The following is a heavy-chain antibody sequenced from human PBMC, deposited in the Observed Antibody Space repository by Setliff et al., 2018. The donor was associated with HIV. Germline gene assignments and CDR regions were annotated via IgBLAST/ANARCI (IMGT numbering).Heavy chain of an antibody. CDR2: IYHSGRT. J-gene: IGHJ3*02. Sequence: SETLSLTCAASGYSIGSGYYWGWIRQPPGKGLEWIGSIYHSGRTYYNPSLKSRVTISVDTSKNQFSLKLSSVTAADTAVYYCARNPCSGGSCPDAFDIWGQGTMVTVSS. V-gene: IGHV4-38-2*01. CDR1: GYSIGSGYY. D-gene: IGHD2-15*01. CDR3: ARNPCSGGSCPDAFDI.